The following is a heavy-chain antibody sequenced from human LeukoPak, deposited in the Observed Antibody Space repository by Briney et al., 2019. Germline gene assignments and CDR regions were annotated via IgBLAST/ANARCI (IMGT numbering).Heavy chain of an antibody. J-gene: IGHJ4*02. V-gene: IGHV3-48*03. CDR1: GFTFSSYE. D-gene: IGHD1-26*01. CDR2: ISSSGSTI. CDR3: ARGYSGSYFDY. Sequence: GGSLRLSCAASGFTFSSYELNWVRQAPRKGLEWVSYISSSGSTIYYADSVKGRFTISRDNAKNSLYLQMNSLRAEDTAVYYCARGYSGSYFDYWGQGTLVTVSS.